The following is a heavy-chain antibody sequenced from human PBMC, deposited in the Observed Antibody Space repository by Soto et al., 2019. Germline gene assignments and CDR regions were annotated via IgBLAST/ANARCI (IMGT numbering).Heavy chain of an antibody. V-gene: IGHV4-30-4*01. J-gene: IGHJ6*02. Sequence: QVQLQESGPGLVRPSQTLSLTCTVSGDSISSADYYWSWIRQTPGQVLEWIGHIFYSGTTYYNPSLKSRPTISVDTSKNHFSLRLTSVTAADTAVYYCARDLWVEPELYYYGMDVWGQGTTVTVSS. CDR2: IFYSGTT. D-gene: IGHD1-1*01. CDR3: ARDLWVEPELYYYGMDV. CDR1: GDSISSADYY.